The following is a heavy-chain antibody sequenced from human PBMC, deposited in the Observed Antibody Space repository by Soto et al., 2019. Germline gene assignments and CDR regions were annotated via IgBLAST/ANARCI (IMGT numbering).Heavy chain of an antibody. J-gene: IGHJ4*02. CDR1: GFTFSSYA. CDR2: ISGSGGSI. V-gene: IGHV3-23*01. CDR3: AKTARSDDYDSSGYFYFDY. D-gene: IGHD3-22*01. Sequence: EVQLLESGGGLVQPGGSLRLSCAASGFTFSSYAMSWVRQAPGTGLEWVSDISGSGGSIYYADSGKGRSSISRDNSKNTLYLQINSLRAEYTAVYYCAKTARSDDYDSSGYFYFDYWGQGTLVTVSS.